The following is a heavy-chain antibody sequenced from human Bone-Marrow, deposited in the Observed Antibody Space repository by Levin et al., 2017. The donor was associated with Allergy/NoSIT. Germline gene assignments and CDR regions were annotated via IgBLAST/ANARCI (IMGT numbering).Heavy chain of an antibody. CDR3: AKRPGMSPRYYFDY. J-gene: IGHJ4*02. CDR1: GFTFSSYA. V-gene: IGHV3-23*01. Sequence: GGSLRLSCAASGFTFSSYAMSWVRQAPGKGLEWVSAISGSGASTYYADSVKGRFTISRDNSKNTLYLQMNSLRAEDTAVYYCAKRPGMSPRYYFDYWGQGTLVTVSS. CDR2: ISGSGAST.